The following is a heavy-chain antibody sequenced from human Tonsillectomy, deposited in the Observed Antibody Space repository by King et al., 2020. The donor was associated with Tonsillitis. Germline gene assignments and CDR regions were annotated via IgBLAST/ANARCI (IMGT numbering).Heavy chain of an antibody. J-gene: IGHJ4*02. Sequence: VQLVESGGGVVQPGGSLRLSCAASGFTFSSYGMHWVRQAPGKGLEWVAFIRYDGSNKYYADSVKGRFTISRDNSKNTLYLQMNSLRAEDTAVYYCAKDQVSTPDYWGQGPLVTVSS. CDR2: IRYDGSNK. V-gene: IGHV3-30*02. CDR3: AKDQVSTPDY. CDR1: GFTFSSYG.